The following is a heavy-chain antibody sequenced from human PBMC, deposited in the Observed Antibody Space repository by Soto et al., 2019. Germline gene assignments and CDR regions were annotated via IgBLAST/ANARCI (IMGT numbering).Heavy chain of an antibody. CDR1: GFTFSTYA. V-gene: IGHV4-59*01. CDR2: ISYTGTT. J-gene: IGHJ3*02. CDR3: ARDRSDNLNSYDAFDI. Sequence: VQLLESGGGLVQPGGSLRLSCAASGFTFSTYAMNWVRQAPGKGLEWIAYISYTGTTNYNPSLKSRVTISVDMSKNQFSLRLDSVTAADTAVYYCARDRSDNLNSYDAFDIWGQGTMVTVSS. D-gene: IGHD1-1*01.